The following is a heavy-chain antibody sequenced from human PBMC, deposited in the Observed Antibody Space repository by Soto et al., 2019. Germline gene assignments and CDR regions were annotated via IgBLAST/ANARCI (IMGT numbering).Heavy chain of an antibody. V-gene: IGHV1-69*13. D-gene: IGHD3-3*01. J-gene: IGHJ6*02. CDR2: IIPIFGTA. CDR1: GGTFSSYA. CDR3: ANTKESSGRITIFGVVPPNYGMDV. Sequence: ASVKVSCKASGGTFSSYAISWVRQAPGQGLEWMGGIIPIFGTANYAQKFQGRVTITADESTSTAYMELSSLRSEDTAVYYCANTKESSGRITIFGVVPPNYGMDVWGQGTTVTVSS.